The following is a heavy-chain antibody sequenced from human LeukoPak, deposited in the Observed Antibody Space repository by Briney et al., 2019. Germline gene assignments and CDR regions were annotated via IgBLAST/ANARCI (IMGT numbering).Heavy chain of an antibody. CDR1: GASISSYY. CDR3: ARTFRGGWYYFDY. V-gene: IGHV4-59*01. Sequence: SETLSLTCTVSGASISSYYWIWLRQPPGKGLEWIAFIYYSGSTNYNPSLKRRVTISVDTSKSQFSLKLSSVTAADTAVYYCARTFRGGWYYFDYWGQGTLVTVSS. CDR2: IYYSGST. J-gene: IGHJ4*02. D-gene: IGHD6-19*01.